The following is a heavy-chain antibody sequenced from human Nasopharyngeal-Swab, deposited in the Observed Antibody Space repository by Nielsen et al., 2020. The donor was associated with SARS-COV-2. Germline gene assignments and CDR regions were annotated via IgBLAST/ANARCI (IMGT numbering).Heavy chain of an antibody. CDR1: GYTFTGYY. CDR3: ARDRVAATPFGGPEWSFDY. CDR2: INPNSGGT. J-gene: IGHJ4*02. Sequence: ASVKVSCKASGYTFTGYYMHWVRQAPGQGLEWMGWINPNSGGTNYAQKFQGWVTMTRDTSISTAYMELSSLRSEDTAVYYCARDRVAATPFGGPEWSFDYWGQGTLVTVSS. D-gene: IGHD2-15*01. V-gene: IGHV1-2*04.